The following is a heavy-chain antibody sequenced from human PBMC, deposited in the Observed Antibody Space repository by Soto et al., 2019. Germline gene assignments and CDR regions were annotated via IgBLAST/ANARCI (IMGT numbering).Heavy chain of an antibody. CDR1: GGTFSSYT. D-gene: IGHD2-15*01. CDR3: ARDIVVVVAATRAVDWFDP. CDR2: IIPILGIA. V-gene: IGHV1-69*04. Sequence: GPPVKVSCKASGGTFSSYTISWVRQAPGQGLEWMGRIIPILGIANYAQKFQGRVTITADKSTSTAYMELSSLRSEDTAVYYCARDIVVVVAATRAVDWFDPWGQGTLVTVSS. J-gene: IGHJ5*02.